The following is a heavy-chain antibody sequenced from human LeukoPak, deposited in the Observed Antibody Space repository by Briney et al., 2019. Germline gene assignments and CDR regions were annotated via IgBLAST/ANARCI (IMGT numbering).Heavy chain of an antibody. D-gene: IGHD1-1*01. J-gene: IGHJ4*02. CDR2: IWYDGSNK. CDR3: ARENPTGRFDY. V-gene: IGHV3-33*01. Sequence: GGSLRLSCAASGFTFSSYGMHWVRQAPGKGLEWVAVIWYDGSNKYYADSVKGRFTISRDNSKNTLYLQMNSLRAEDTAVYYCARENPTGRFDYWGQGTLVTVSS. CDR1: GFTFSSYG.